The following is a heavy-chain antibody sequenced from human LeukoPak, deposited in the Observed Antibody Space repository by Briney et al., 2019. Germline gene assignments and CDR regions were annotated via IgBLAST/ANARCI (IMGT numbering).Heavy chain of an antibody. V-gene: IGHV3-30*04. Sequence: PGGSLRLSCAASGFTFSSYAMHWVRQAPGKGLEGVAVISYDGSNKYYADSVKGRFTISRDNSKNTLYLQINSLRAEDTAVYYCAKDKWELLRGLDYWGQGTLVTVSS. CDR3: AKDKWELLRGLDY. J-gene: IGHJ4*02. CDR2: ISYDGSNK. D-gene: IGHD1-26*01. CDR1: GFTFSSYA.